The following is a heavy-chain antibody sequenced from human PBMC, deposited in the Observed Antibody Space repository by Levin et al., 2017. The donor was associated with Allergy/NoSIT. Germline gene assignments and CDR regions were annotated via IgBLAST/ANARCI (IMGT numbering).Heavy chain of an antibody. J-gene: IGHJ4*02. V-gene: IGHV5-10-1*01. CDR2: IDPSDSYT. CDR1: GYSFTSYW. Sequence: PGGSLRLSCKGSGYSFTSYWISWVRQMPGKGLEWMGRIDPSDSYTNYSPSFQGHVTISADKSISTAYLQWSSLKASDTAMYYCARLAGERGYGSGSFADWGQGTLVTVSS. CDR3: ARLAGERGYGSGSFAD. D-gene: IGHD3-10*01.